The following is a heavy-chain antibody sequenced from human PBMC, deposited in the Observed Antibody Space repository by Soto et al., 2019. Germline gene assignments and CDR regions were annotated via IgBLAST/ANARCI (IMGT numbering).Heavy chain of an antibody. J-gene: IGHJ5*02. V-gene: IGHV4-4*07. CDR1: GDSISSTY. D-gene: IGHD3-3*01. Sequence: SETLSLTCTVSGDSISSTYWSWVRQPAGRGLEWIGRIYSSGSNNYNPSLESRVTMSVDTSKNQFSLTLRSGTAADTAIYFCARGYGSGYAFGHDLWGQGTLVTVSS. CDR2: IYSSGSN. CDR3: ARGYGSGYAFGHDL.